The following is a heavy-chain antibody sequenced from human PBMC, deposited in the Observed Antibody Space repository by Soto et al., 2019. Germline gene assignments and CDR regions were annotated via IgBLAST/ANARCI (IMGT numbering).Heavy chain of an antibody. CDR1: GYSFTSYW. CDR2: IYPGDSDT. D-gene: IGHD6-13*01. J-gene: IGHJ6*02. Sequence: GESLKISCKGSGYSFTSYWICWVRQMPVKGLEWMGIIYPGDSDTRYSPSFQGQVTISADKSISTAYLQWSSLKASDTAMYYCARLFEGAAPGNYGMDVSGQGTTFTFSS. V-gene: IGHV5-51*01. CDR3: ARLFEGAAPGNYGMDV.